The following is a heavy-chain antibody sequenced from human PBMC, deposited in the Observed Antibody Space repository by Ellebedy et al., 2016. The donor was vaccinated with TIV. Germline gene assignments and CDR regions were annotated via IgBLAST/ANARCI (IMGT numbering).Heavy chain of an antibody. Sequence: GESLKISCAASGFTFTTYWMAWVRQSPGKRLEWVASIKQDGGAKHYVESVRGRFTISRDNAKNSLYLQMDNLRVEDTAIYYCARDAGDNGSGWYYFDDWGQGTLVAVSS. D-gene: IGHD6-19*01. CDR3: ARDAGDNGSGWYYFDD. CDR1: GFTFTTYW. CDR2: IKQDGGAK. V-gene: IGHV3-7*03. J-gene: IGHJ4*02.